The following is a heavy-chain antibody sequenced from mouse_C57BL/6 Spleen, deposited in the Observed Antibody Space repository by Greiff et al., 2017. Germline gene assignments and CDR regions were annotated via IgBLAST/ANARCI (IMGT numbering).Heavy chain of an antibody. V-gene: IGHV1-64*01. D-gene: IGHD2-4*01. CDR3: ASYDYSWFAY. Sequence: VQLQQPGAELVKPGASVKLSCKASGYTFTSYWMHWVKQRPGQGLEWIGMIHPNSGSTNYNEKFKSKDTLTVDKSSSTAYMQLSSLTSEDSAVYYCASYDYSWFAYWGQGTLVTVSA. CDR1: GYTFTSYW. CDR2: IHPNSGST. J-gene: IGHJ3*01.